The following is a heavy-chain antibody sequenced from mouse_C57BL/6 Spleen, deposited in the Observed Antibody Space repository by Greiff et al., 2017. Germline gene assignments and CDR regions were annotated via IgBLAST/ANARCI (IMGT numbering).Heavy chain of an antibody. J-gene: IGHJ1*03. Sequence: QLQQPGAELVRPGSSVKLSCKASGYTFTSYWMHWVKQRPIQGLEWIGNIDPSDSETHYNQKFKDKATLTVDKSSSTAYMQLSSLTSEDSAVYYCARSLTDWYFDVWGTGTTVTVSS. D-gene: IGHD4-1*01. CDR2: IDPSDSET. V-gene: IGHV1-52*01. CDR1: GYTFTSYW. CDR3: ARSLTDWYFDV.